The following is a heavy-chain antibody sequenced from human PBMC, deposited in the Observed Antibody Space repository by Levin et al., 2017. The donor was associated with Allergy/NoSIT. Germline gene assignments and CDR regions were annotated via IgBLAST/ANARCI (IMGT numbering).Heavy chain of an antibody. CDR2: ISDDGSSE. CDR1: GFTFSNYA. V-gene: IGHV3-30-3*01. Sequence: TGESLKISCAASGFTFSNYAMHWVRQAPGKGLEWVGVISDDGSSEFYIDSVKGRFTISRDNSKNRLYLQMDSLRAEDTALYYCVREIAEEGTWGQGTLVIVSS. J-gene: IGHJ4*02. CDR3: VREIAEEGT. D-gene: IGHD1-1*01.